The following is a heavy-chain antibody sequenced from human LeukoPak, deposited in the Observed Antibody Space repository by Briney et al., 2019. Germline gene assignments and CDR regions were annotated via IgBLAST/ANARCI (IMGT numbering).Heavy chain of an antibody. D-gene: IGHD6-19*01. V-gene: IGHV3-74*01. CDR2: INSDGSST. CDR1: GFTFSTYW. J-gene: IGHJ3*02. Sequence: GGSLRLSCEASGFTFSTYWMYWVRQAPGKGLMWVSRINSDGSSTTYADSVKGRFTISRDNAKNTLYLQMNSLRVEDTAVYYCARDPYSSGWYKDGFDIWGQGTMVTVSS. CDR3: ARDPYSSGWYKDGFDI.